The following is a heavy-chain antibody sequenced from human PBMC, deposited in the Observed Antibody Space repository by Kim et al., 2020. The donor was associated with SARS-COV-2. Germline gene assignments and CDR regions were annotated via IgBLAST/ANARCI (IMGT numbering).Heavy chain of an antibody. CDR3: ARGVWFGELSGGMDV. Sequence: SETLSLTCAVYGGSFSGYYWSWIRQPPGKGLEWIGEINHSGSTNYNPSLKSRVTISVDTSKNQFSLKLSSVTAADTAVYYCARGVWFGELSGGMDVWGQGTTVTVSS. V-gene: IGHV4-34*01. CDR2: INHSGST. CDR1: GGSFSGYY. J-gene: IGHJ6*02. D-gene: IGHD3-10*01.